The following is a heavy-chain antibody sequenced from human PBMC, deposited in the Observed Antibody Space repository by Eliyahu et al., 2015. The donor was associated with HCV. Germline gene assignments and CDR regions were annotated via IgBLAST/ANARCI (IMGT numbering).Heavy chain of an antibody. Sequence: QVQLVESGGGVVQPGRSLXLPCAAXGFTFSSYAMHWVRPAPGKGLEWVAVISYDGSNKYYADSVKGRFTISRDNSKNTLYLQMNSLRAEDTAVYYCARDLGTDGGYWGQGTLVTVSS. J-gene: IGHJ4*02. CDR2: ISYDGSNK. V-gene: IGHV3-30-3*01. CDR1: GFTFSSYA. D-gene: IGHD1-1*01. CDR3: ARDLGTDGGY.